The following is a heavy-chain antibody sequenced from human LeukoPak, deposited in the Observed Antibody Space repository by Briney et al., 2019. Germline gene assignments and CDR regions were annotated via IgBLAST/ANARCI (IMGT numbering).Heavy chain of an antibody. CDR1: GFTFTNYA. J-gene: IGHJ4*02. V-gene: IGHV3-23*01. D-gene: IGHD2-15*01. Sequence: GGSLRLSCATSGFTFTNYAMSWVRQTAGKGLEWVSSTSRYGEVTFYADSVKGRFTISRDNSKSTLYLQMNSLRVDDTAIYYCAKELELLHYFDYWGQGTLVTVSS. CDR2: TSRYGEVT. CDR3: AKELELLHYFDY.